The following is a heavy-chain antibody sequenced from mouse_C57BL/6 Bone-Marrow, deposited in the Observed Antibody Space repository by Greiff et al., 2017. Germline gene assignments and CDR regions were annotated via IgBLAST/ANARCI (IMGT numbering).Heavy chain of an antibody. V-gene: IGHV5-16*01. CDR1: GFTFSDYY. Sequence: DVQLVESEGGLVQPGSSMKLSCTASGFTFSDYYMAWVRQVPEKGLEWVANINYDGSSTYYLDSLKSRFIISRDNAKNILYLQMSSLKSEDTATYYCARANYGRYFDVWGTGTTVTVSS. D-gene: IGHD2-4*01. J-gene: IGHJ1*03. CDR2: INYDGSST. CDR3: ARANYGRYFDV.